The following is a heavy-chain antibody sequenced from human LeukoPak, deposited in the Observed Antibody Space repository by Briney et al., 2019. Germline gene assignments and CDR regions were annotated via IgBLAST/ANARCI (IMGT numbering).Heavy chain of an antibody. CDR3: AREANYYGSGSYYN. D-gene: IGHD3-10*01. CDR2: ISAYNGNT. Sequence: ASVKVSCKASGYSFTSHYMHWVRQAPGQGLEWMGWISAYNGNTNYAQKLQGRVTMTTDTSTSTAYMELRSLRSDDTAVYYCAREANYYGSGSYYNWGQGTLVTVSS. J-gene: IGHJ4*02. V-gene: IGHV1-18*04. CDR1: GYSFTSHY.